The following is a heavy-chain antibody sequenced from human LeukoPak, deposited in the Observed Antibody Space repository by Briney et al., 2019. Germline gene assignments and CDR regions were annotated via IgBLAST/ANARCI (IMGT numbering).Heavy chain of an antibody. CDR3: AKDIAALPYYYYYYGMDV. J-gene: IGHJ6*02. Sequence: GGSLRLSCAASGFTFSSYAMSWVRQAPGKGLEWVSAISGSGGSTYYADSVKGRFTISRDNSKNTLYLQMNSLRAEDTAVYYCAKDIAALPYYYYYYGMDVWGQGSTVTVSS. D-gene: IGHD6-13*01. CDR1: GFTFSSYA. CDR2: ISGSGGST. V-gene: IGHV3-23*01.